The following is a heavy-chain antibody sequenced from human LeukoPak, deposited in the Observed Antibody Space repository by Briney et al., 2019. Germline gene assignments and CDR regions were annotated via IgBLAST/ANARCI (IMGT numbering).Heavy chain of an antibody. D-gene: IGHD6-13*01. J-gene: IGHJ2*01. CDR2: INHSGST. V-gene: IGHV4-34*01. CDR3: ARPAAVAAWDWYFDL. Sequence: SETLSLTCAVYGGSFSGYYWSWIRQPPGKGLEWIGEINHSGSTNYNPSLKSRVTISVDTSKNQFSLKLTSVSATDTAVYYCARPAAVAAWDWYFDLWGRGTLVTVSS. CDR1: GGSFSGYY.